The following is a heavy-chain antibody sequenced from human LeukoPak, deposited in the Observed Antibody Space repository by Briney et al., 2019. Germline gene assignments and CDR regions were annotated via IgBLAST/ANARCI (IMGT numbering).Heavy chain of an antibody. CDR1: GFTFSSYG. CDR2: ISYDGSNK. V-gene: IGHV3-30*18. D-gene: IGHD3-10*01. Sequence: GSLRLSCAASGFTFSSYGMHWVRQAPGKGLEWVAVISYDGSNKYYADSVKGRFTISRDNSKNTLYLQMNSLRAEDTAVYYCAKGWFGGVWGQGTTVTVSS. CDR3: AKGWFGGV. J-gene: IGHJ6*02.